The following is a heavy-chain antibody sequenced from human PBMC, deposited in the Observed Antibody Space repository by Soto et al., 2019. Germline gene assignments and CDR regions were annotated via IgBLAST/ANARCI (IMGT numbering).Heavy chain of an antibody. J-gene: IGHJ4*02. D-gene: IGHD3-10*01. V-gene: IGHV1-18*01. CDR1: GYPFSNIG. Sequence: ASVKVSCKASGYPFSNIGISWVRQAPGQGLEWMGWIGPYNRNTIYAQRLQGRVTLTTDTSTSTAYMELRSLRSDDTAVYFCARDLDGSGSYYTDYWGQGTLVTVSS. CDR3: ARDLDGSGSYYTDY. CDR2: IGPYNRNT.